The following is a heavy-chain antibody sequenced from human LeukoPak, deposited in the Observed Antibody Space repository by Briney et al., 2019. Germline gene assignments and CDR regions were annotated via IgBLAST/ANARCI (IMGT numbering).Heavy chain of an antibody. Sequence: SETLSLTCAVYGGSFSGYYWSWIRQPPGKGLEWIGEMSYSGRTNNNPSLKSRVTISVDTSKNQFSLKLSSVTAADTAVYYCARDLGYCSSTSCPFNYWGQGTLVTVSS. CDR2: MSYSGRT. CDR3: ARDLGYCSSTSCPFNY. D-gene: IGHD2-2*01. J-gene: IGHJ4*02. V-gene: IGHV4-34*01. CDR1: GGSFSGYY.